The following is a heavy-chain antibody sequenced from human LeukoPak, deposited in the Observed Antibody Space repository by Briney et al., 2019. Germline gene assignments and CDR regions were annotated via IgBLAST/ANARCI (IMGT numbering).Heavy chain of an antibody. V-gene: IGHV1-46*01. CDR3: ARVPKHYDILTGYFDAFDI. J-gene: IGHJ3*02. CDR2: INPSGGST. D-gene: IGHD3-9*01. Sequence: ASVKVSCKASGYTFTGYYMHWVRQAPGQGLEWMGIINPSGGSTSYAQKFQGRVTMTRDTSTSTVYMELSSLRSEDTAVYYCARVPKHYDILTGYFDAFDIWGQGTMVTVSS. CDR1: GYTFTGYY.